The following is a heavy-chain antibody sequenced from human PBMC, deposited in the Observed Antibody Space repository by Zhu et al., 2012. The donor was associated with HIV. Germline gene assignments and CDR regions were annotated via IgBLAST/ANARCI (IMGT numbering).Heavy chain of an antibody. J-gene: IGHJ4*02. D-gene: IGHD3-10*01. CDR1: GGSISSRY. CDR2: ILDSGST. Sequence: QVRLQESGPGLVKPSETLSLNCTVSGGSISSRYWSWIRQSPGKGLEWIGYILDSGSTNYNPSLKRRVTISTGTSKKQFSLKLTSVIPADTAVYYCATYYYGSGSSYYFDHWGQGTPSPSPQ. V-gene: IGHV4-59*03. CDR3: ATYYYGSGSSYYFDH.